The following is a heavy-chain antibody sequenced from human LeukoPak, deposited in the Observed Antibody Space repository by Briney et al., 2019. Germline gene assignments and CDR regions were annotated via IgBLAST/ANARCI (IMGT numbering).Heavy chain of an antibody. CDR3: AKSEAYSSSPDAFDI. D-gene: IGHD6-19*01. CDR1: GFTFSGSA. CDR2: IRSTANGYAT. Sequence: GGSLRLSCAASGFTFSGSALHWVRQASGKGLEWVGRIRSTANGYATAYAASVKGRFTISRDDSKNTLYLQMNSLRAEDTAVYYCAKSEAYSSSPDAFDIWGQGTMVTVSS. J-gene: IGHJ3*02. V-gene: IGHV3-73*01.